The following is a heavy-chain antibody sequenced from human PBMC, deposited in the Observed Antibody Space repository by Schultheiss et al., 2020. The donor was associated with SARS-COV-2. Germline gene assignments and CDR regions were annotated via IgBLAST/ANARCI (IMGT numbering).Heavy chain of an antibody. CDR1: GGSISSAGHY. CDR2: IYYSGST. V-gene: IGHV4-31*03. D-gene: IGHD2-2*01. J-gene: IGHJ5*02. CDR3: ARDLSYCSSTSCYHGGWFDP. Sequence: SQTLSLTCTVSGGSISSAGHYWSWIRQRPGKGLEWIGYIYYSGSTYYNPSLKSRVTISVDTSKNQFSLKLSSVTAADTAVYYCARDLSYCSSTSCYHGGWFDPWGQGTLVTVSS.